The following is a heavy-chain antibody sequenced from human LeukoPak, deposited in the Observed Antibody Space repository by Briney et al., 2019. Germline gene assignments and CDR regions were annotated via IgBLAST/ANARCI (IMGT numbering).Heavy chain of an antibody. D-gene: IGHD2-15*01. V-gene: IGHV3-15*04. CDR3: TTKGPACSGGSCYWR. CDR1: GFTFSNAW. CDR2: IESKTDGGTT. Sequence: GGSLRLSCAASGFTFSNAWMSWVRQAPGKGLEWVGRIESKTDGGTTDYAAPVKGRFTISRDDSKNTLYLQMNSLKTEDTAVYYCTTKGPACSGGSCYWRWGQGTLVTVSS. J-gene: IGHJ4*02.